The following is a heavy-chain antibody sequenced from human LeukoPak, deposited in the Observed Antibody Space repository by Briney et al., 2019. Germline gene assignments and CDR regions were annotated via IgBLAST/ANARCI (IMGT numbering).Heavy chain of an antibody. CDR1: GFTFSSYA. V-gene: IGHV3-30-3*01. CDR2: ISYDGSNK. CDR3: AKDDVQYSSSSEFGY. J-gene: IGHJ4*02. Sequence: PGRSLRLSCAASGFTFSSYAMHWVRQAPGKGLEWVAVISYDGSNKYYADSVKGRFTISRDNSKNTLYLQMNSLRAEDTAVYYCAKDDVQYSSSSEFGYWGQGTLVTVSS. D-gene: IGHD6-6*01.